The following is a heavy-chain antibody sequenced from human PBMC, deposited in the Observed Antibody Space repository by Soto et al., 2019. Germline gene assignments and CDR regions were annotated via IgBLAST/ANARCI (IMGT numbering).Heavy chain of an antibody. V-gene: IGHV3-21*01. CDR1: GFTFSSYS. Sequence: KPGGSLRLSCAASGFTFSSYSMNWVRQAPGKGLEWVSSISSSSSYIYYADSVKGRFTISRDNAKNSLYLQMNSLRAEDTAVYYCARDGYYDSSGYCFDYWGQGTLVTVSS. CDR3: ARDGYYDSSGYCFDY. D-gene: IGHD3-22*01. J-gene: IGHJ4*02. CDR2: ISSSSSYI.